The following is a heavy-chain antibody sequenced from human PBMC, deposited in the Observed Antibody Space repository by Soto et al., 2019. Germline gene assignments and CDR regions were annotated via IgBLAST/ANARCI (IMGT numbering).Heavy chain of an antibody. J-gene: IGHJ6*02. CDR2: IKSKTDGGTT. CDR1: GFTFSNAW. V-gene: IGHV3-15*07. Sequence: EVQLVESGGGLVKPGGSLRLSCAASGFTFSNAWMNWVRQAPGKGLEWVGRIKSKTDGGTTDYAAPVKGRFTISRDDSKNTLYLQMNSLKPEDTAVYYCRVIAVARHPYGMDVWGQGTTVTVSS. CDR3: RVIAVARHPYGMDV. D-gene: IGHD6-19*01.